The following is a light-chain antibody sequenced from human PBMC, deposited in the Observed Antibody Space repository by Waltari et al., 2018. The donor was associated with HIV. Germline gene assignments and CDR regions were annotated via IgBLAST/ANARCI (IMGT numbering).Light chain of an antibody. Sequence: IVVTQSPESLLVFPGERATINCKTGLSVFYRANNRNYLAWYQQKSGQPPKLLSYWASSRESGVPERFTGSGSGTDFTLTINNLQPEDVAVYYCQQYNTWPPGNSFGQGTKLEIK. CDR3: QQYNTWPPGNS. CDR1: LSVFYRANNRNY. V-gene: IGKV4-1*01. J-gene: IGKJ2*03. CDR2: WAS.